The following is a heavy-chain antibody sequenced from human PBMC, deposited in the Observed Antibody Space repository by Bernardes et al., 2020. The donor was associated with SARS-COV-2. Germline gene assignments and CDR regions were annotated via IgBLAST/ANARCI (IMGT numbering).Heavy chain of an antibody. CDR3: ARDSASYGMDV. V-gene: IGHV4-30-2*06. J-gene: IGHJ6*02. CDR2: IHQSGST. Sequence: KRRSPGSSLEWMGYIHQSGSTYSNPSLESRVAISVDRSKNQFSLKLSSMTAADTAVYYCARDSASYGMDVWGQGTTVTVSS.